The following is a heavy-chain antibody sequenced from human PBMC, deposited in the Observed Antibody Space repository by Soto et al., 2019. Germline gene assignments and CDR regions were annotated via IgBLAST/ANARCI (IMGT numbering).Heavy chain of an antibody. J-gene: IGHJ4*02. Sequence: SGPTLVNPTQTLTLTCTFSGFSLSTSGVGVGWIRQPPGKALEWLALIYWDDDKRYSPSLKSRLTITKDTSKNQVVLTMTNMDPVDTATYYCAARRGYSYGHRFEFDYWGQGTLVTVSS. CDR1: GFSLSTSGVG. D-gene: IGHD5-18*01. CDR3: AARRGYSYGHRFEFDY. CDR2: IYWDDDK. V-gene: IGHV2-5*02.